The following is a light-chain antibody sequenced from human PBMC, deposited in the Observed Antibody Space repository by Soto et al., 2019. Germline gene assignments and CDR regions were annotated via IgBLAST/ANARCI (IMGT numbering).Light chain of an antibody. CDR3: QTWSTDIRV. CDR1: SGHNSYA. CDR2: LNSDGSH. V-gene: IGLV4-69*01. J-gene: IGLJ3*02. Sequence: QSVLTQPPSASASLGASVKLTCTLSSGHNSYAIAWHQQQPEKGPRYLMKLNSDGSHSKGDGIPDRFSGSSSGAERYLTIAILQYEEEADYYCQTWSTDIRVFGGGTKVTVL.